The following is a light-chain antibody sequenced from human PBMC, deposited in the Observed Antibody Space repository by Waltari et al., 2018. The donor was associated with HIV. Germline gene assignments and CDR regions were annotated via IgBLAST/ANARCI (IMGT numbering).Light chain of an antibody. J-gene: IGKJ1*01. V-gene: IGKV4-1*01. CDR1: QRVLYGPITKSY. CDR3: QQYFNTPPWT. CDR2: WAS. Sequence: LTQSPASLAVLLAEWATMTCQSSQRVLYGPITKSYLAWLQQKPRQPPKLLISWASTRESGVPDRFSGSGSGTDFTLTISSLQAEDVAVYYCQQYFNTPPWTFGQGTKVEIK.